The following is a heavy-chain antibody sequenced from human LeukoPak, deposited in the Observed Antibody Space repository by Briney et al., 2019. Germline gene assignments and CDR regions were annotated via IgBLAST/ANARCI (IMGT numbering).Heavy chain of an antibody. CDR3: ARARSIAELSDAFDI. D-gene: IGHD6-6*01. CDR1: GFTVSSNY. Sequence: GESLRLSCAASGFTVSSNYMSWVRQPPGKGLEWVSDIYSGGSTYYTDSVKGRFTISIDNSKNTLYLQMNRLRAEDTAVYYCARARSIAELSDAFDIWGQGTMVTVSS. J-gene: IGHJ3*02. CDR2: IYSGGST. V-gene: IGHV3-66*01.